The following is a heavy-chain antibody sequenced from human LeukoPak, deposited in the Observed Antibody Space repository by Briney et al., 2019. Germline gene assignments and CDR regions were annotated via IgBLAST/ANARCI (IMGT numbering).Heavy chain of an antibody. CDR1: GNIFTDYY. J-gene: IGHJ4*02. D-gene: IGHD3-22*01. V-gene: IGHV1-2*02. CDR2: ISPNSGGT. Sequence: ASVKVSCKASGNIFTDYYIHWVRQAPGLGLEWMGWISPNSGGTDYAQNFQGRVTMTRDTSISTAYMELSRLTSDDTAVYYCARYRLYSRGRDFVYLGQGRIVTVSS. CDR3: ARYRLYSRGRDFVY.